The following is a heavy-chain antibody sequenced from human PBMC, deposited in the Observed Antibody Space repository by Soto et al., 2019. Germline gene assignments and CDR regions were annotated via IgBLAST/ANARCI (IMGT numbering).Heavy chain of an antibody. CDR2: IKQDGSEK. Sequence: PGGSLRLSCAASGFTSRNYWMSWVRQAPGKGLEWVANIKQDGSEKFYVDSVKGRFTISRDNPKNSLYLQMNSLRAEDTAVYYCTRGTDLVYCTGSSCPVLDVWGQGTTVTVSS. CDR1: GFTSRNYW. J-gene: IGHJ6*02. CDR3: TRGTDLVYCTGSSCPVLDV. V-gene: IGHV3-7*03. D-gene: IGHD2-15*01.